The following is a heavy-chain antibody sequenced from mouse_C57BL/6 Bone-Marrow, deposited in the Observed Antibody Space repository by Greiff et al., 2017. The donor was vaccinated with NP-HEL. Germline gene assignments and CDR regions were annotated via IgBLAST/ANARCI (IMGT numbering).Heavy chain of an antibody. D-gene: IGHD2-10*01. CDR1: GYAFSSSW. CDR2: IYPGDGDT. J-gene: IGHJ1*03. V-gene: IGHV1-82*01. Sequence: QVQLQQSGPELVKPGASVKISCKASGYAFSSSWMNWVKQRPGKGLEWIGRIYPGDGDTNYNGKFKGKATLTADKSSSTAYMQLSSLTSEDAAVYFCARSYYGNYVGYFDVWGTGTTVTVSS. CDR3: ARSYYGNYVGYFDV.